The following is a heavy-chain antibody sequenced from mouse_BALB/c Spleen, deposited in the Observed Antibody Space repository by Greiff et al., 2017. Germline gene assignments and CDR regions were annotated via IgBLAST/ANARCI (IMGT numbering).Heavy chain of an antibody. D-gene: IGHD1-1*01. CDR3: ARYNTGEGAWYFDV. J-gene: IGHJ1*01. V-gene: IGHV1-61*01. Sequence: QVQLQQPGAELVRPGASVKLSCKASGYSFTSYWMNWVMQRPGKGLEWIAMIHLSDSETSLNPKFKDKATLTGDNTSSTAYMQRSSPTSEDSAVYYCARYNTGEGAWYFDVWGEGTTVTVSS. CDR2: IHLSDSET. CDR1: GYSFTSYW.